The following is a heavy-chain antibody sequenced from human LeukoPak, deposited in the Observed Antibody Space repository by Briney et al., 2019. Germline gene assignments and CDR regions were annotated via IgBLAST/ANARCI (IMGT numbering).Heavy chain of an antibody. D-gene: IGHD3-22*01. CDR1: GFTFSSYW. V-gene: IGHV3-7*01. Sequence: GGSLRLSCAASGFTFSSYWMSWVRQAPGMGLEWVANIKQDGSEKYYVDSVKGRFTISRDNAKNSLYLQMNSLRAEDTAVYYCATYSSLNRREFQYWGQGTLLTVSS. J-gene: IGHJ1*01. CDR3: ATYSSLNRREFQY. CDR2: IKQDGSEK.